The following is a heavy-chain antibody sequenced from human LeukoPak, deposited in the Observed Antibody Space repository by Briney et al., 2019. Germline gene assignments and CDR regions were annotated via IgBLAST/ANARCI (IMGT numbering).Heavy chain of an antibody. Sequence: SETLSLTCTVSGGSISSYYWSWIRQPPGKGLEWIGYVYYSGSTNYNPSLKSRVTISVDTSKNQISLKLSSVAAADTAVYYCAREGSDSSGYYYLHYWGQGTLVTVSS. D-gene: IGHD3-22*01. CDR2: VYYSGST. CDR3: AREGSDSSGYYYLHY. CDR1: GGSISSYY. V-gene: IGHV4-59*01. J-gene: IGHJ4*02.